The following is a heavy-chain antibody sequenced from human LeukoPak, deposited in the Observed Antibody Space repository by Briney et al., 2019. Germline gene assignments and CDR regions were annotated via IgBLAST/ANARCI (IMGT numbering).Heavy chain of an antibody. D-gene: IGHD1-26*01. CDR1: GGTFSSYA. V-gene: IGHV1-69*04. CDR3: AGGGDSGSSS. J-gene: IGHJ4*02. Sequence: ASVKVSCKASGGTFSSYAISWVRQAPGQGLEWMGRIIPILGIANYAQKYQGRVTITADKSTSTAYMKLSSLRSEDTAVYYCAGGGDSGSSSWGQGTLVTVSS. CDR2: IIPILGIA.